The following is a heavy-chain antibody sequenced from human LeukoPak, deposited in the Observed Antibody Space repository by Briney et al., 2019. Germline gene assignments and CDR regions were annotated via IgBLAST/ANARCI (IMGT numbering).Heavy chain of an antibody. J-gene: IGHJ5*02. CDR1: GFTFSSYS. V-gene: IGHV3-21*01. Sequence: PGGSLRLSCAASGFTFSSYSMNWVRQAPGKGLEWVSSISSSSSYIYYADSVKGRFTISRDNAKNSLYLQMNSLRAEDTAVYYCARVPDIVATRGNWFDPWGQGTLVTVSS. CDR3: ARVPDIVATRGNWFDP. CDR2: ISSSSSYI. D-gene: IGHD5-12*01.